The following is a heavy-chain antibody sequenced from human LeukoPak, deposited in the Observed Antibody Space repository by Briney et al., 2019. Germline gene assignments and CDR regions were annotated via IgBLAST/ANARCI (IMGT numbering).Heavy chain of an antibody. V-gene: IGHV3-66*02. CDR2: IYSGGST. CDR3: ARLGEWELLQAYFDY. Sequence: GGSLRLSCAASGFTVSSNYMSWVRQAPGKGLEWVSVIYSGGSTYYADSVKGRFTISRDNSKNTPYLQMNSLRAEDAAVYYCARLGEWELLQAYFDYWGQGTLVTVSS. J-gene: IGHJ4*02. CDR1: GFTVSSNY. D-gene: IGHD1-26*01.